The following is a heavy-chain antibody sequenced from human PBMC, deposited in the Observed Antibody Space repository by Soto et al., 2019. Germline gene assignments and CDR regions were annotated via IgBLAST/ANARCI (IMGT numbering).Heavy chain of an antibody. J-gene: IGHJ6*03. V-gene: IGHV3-23*01. CDR3: AKGGAGDSSAYYYYYMDV. Sequence: GGSLRLSCAASGFTFSSYAMSWVRQAPGKGLEWVSAISGSGGSTYYADSVKGRFTISRDNSKNTLYLQMNSLRAEDTAVYYCAKGGAGDSSAYYYYYMDVWGKGTTVTVSS. D-gene: IGHD2-21*02. CDR2: ISGSGGST. CDR1: GFTFSSYA.